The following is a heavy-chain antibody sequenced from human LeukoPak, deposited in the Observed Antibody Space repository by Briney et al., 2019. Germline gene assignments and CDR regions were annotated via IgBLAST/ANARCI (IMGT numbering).Heavy chain of an antibody. CDR2: ISGSGGTT. D-gene: IGHD3-10*01. CDR3: AKGEQAGVIRNWLDP. V-gene: IGHV3-23*01. J-gene: IGHJ5*02. Sequence: GGSLRLSCAASGFTFSSYAMRWVRQAPGKGLDWVSAISGSGGTTYYADSVRGRFTISRDNSKNTLYLQMNSLRDEDTVVWYCAKGEQAGVIRNWLDPWGQGTLVTVSS. CDR1: GFTFSSYA.